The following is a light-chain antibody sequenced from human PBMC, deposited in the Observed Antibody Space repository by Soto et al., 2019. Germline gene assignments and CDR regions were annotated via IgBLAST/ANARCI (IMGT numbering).Light chain of an antibody. CDR1: QTVSSTY. J-gene: IGKJ1*01. CDR3: QQYGISPPWT. V-gene: IGKV3-20*01. Sequence: EIVLTQSPGTLSLSPGERATLSCRASQTVSSTYLAWYQQKPGQAPRLLISDASSMATGIPDRFSGSGSGTDFTLTISRLEPEDFAVYYCQQYGISPPWTFGQGTKVEIK. CDR2: DAS.